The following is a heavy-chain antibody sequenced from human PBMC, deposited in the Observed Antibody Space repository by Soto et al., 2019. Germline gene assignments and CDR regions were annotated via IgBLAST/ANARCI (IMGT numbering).Heavy chain of an antibody. CDR1: GGTFSSLA. D-gene: IGHD3-10*01. CDR3: ARSPGVFDS. Sequence: QVQLVQSGAEVKKPGSSVKVSCKASGGTFSSLAISWVRQAPGQGLEWMGGLVPVFGTANYAQKFQDRVTSTADKSTSTSYMELSILRSEDTAVYYCARSPGVFDSWGQGTLVTVSS. V-gene: IGHV1-69*06. CDR2: LVPVFGTA. J-gene: IGHJ4*02.